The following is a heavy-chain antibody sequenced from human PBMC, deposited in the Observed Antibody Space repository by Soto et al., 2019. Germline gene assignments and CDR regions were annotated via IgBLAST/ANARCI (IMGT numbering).Heavy chain of an antibody. J-gene: IGHJ6*03. D-gene: IGHD6-19*01. CDR3: ARNGVAYSNGWWGYSRGGDYYYYMDV. CDR2: IIPIFGTA. CDR1: GGTFSSYA. V-gene: IGHV1-69*06. Sequence: ASVKVSCKASGGTFSSYAISWVRQAPGQGLEWMGGIIPIFGTANYEQKFQGRVTITADKSTSTAYMELSSLRSEDTAVYYCARNGVAYSNGWWGYSRGGDYYYYMDVWGKGTTVTVSS.